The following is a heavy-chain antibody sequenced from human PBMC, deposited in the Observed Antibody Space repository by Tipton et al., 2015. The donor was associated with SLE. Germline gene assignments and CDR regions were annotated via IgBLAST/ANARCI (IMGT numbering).Heavy chain of an antibody. V-gene: IGHV3-7*01. J-gene: IGHJ3*01. Sequence: GSLRLSCAGSGFTFSNYWMSWVRQAPGKGLEWVADIKQDGSEKLYVDSVKDRFLISRDNALHSLYLQMNRLRDDDTARYFCVRRWDAFDVWGQGTTVAVSS. CDR3: VRRWDAFDV. CDR2: IKQDGSEK. CDR1: GFTFSNYW.